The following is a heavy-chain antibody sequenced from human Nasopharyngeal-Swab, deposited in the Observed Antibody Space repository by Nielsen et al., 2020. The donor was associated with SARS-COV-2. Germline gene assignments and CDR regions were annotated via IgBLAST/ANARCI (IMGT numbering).Heavy chain of an antibody. CDR3: ARDWIGNFDY. V-gene: IGHV3-30*04. CDR2: ISYDGSNK. D-gene: IGHD3-10*01. Sequence: WSRQPPGKGLEWVAVISYDGSNKYYADSVKGRFTISRDNSKNTLYLQMNSLRAEDTAVYYCARDWIGNFDYWGQGTLVTVSS. J-gene: IGHJ4*02.